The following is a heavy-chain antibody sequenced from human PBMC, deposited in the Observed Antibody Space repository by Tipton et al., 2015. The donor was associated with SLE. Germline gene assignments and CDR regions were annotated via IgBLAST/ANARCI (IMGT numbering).Heavy chain of an antibody. CDR3: ARVVYSFSDAFDI. CDR2: IYASGGT. D-gene: IGHD6-13*01. J-gene: IGHJ3*02. Sequence: TLSLTCTVSGGSLSSYYWSWIRQPAGKGLEWIGRIYASGGTEYHPSLNSRVTISVDTAKNQFSLRLTSLTAADTAVYYCARVVYSFSDAFDIWGQGTLVTVSS. V-gene: IGHV4-4*07. CDR1: GGSLSSYY.